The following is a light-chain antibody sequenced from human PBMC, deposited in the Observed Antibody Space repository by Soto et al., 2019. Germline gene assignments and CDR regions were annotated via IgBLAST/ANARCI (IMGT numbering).Light chain of an antibody. CDR1: SSDVGSSNL. Sequence: QSVLTQPASVSGSPGQSITISCTGTSSDVGSSNLVSWYQQHPGKAPKLMIYEGSKRPSGVSNRFSGSKSGNTASLTISGLHADDEAHYYCSSYAGSNTVVFGGGTKLTVL. CDR2: EGS. V-gene: IGLV2-23*01. CDR3: SSYAGSNTVV. J-gene: IGLJ3*02.